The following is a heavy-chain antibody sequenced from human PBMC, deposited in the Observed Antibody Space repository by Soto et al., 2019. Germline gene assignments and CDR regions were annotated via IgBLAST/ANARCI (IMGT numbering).Heavy chain of an antibody. CDR2: IRSKAYGGTT. CDR3: TRDLGYDSSGSKYYFDY. J-gene: IGHJ4*02. V-gene: IGHV3-49*03. D-gene: IGHD3-22*01. CDR1: GFTFGDYA. Sequence: PGGSLRLSCTASGFTFGDYAMSWFRQAPGKGLEWVGFIRSKAYGGTTEYAASVKGRFTISRDDSKSIAYLQMNSLKTEDTAVYYCTRDLGYDSSGSKYYFDYWGQGTLVTVSS.